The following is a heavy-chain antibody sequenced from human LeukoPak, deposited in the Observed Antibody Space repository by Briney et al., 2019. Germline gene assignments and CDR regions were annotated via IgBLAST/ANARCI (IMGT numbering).Heavy chain of an antibody. D-gene: IGHD3-16*02. CDR3: AKGSGYLDY. CDR1: GFTSSSYG. Sequence: GGSLRLSCAASGFTSSSYGMHWVRQAPGKGLEWVAVISYDGSNKYYADSVKGRFTISRDNSKNTLYVQMNSLRGEDTAVYYCAKGSGYLDYWGQGTLVTVSS. J-gene: IGHJ4*02. V-gene: IGHV3-30*18. CDR2: ISYDGSNK.